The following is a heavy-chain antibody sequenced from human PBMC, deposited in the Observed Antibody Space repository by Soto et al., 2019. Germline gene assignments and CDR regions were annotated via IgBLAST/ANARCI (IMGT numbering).Heavy chain of an antibody. V-gene: IGHV3-74*01. CDR3: VRDGYNLGIDY. J-gene: IGHJ4*02. CDR2: INSDGSST. CDR1: GFTFSSYW. Sequence: EVQLVESGGGLVQPGGSLRLSCAASGFTFSSYWMHWVRQAPGKGLVWVSRINSDGSSTSYAESVKGRFTISRDNAKNTLYLQMNSLRAEDTAVYYCVRDGYNLGIDYWGQGTLVTVSS. D-gene: IGHD5-12*01.